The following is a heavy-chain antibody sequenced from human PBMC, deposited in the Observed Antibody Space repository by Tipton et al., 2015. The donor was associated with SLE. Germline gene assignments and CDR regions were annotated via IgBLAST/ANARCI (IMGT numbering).Heavy chain of an antibody. D-gene: IGHD3-3*01. CDR2: IYSSGYT. Sequence: TLSLTCTVSGGSITSSSYYWVWIRQPPGKGLEWIGSIYSSGYTYYNPSLKSRISISVDTSKSQFSLKLNSVTAADTAGYYCATPGYFCSGGSVAFWGQGTLVAVSS. CDR1: GGSITSSSYY. CDR3: ATPGYFCSGGSVAF. V-gene: IGHV4-39*07. J-gene: IGHJ1*01.